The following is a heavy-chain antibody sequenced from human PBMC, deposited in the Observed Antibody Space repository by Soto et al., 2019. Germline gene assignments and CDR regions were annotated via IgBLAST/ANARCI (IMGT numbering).Heavy chain of an antibody. CDR3: ARGYYYDSSGYPNWFDP. J-gene: IGHJ5*02. D-gene: IGHD3-22*01. CDR2: IYYSGST. CDR1: GGSISSGGYY. Sequence: SETLSLTCTVSGGSISSGGYYWSWIRQHPGKGLEWIGYIYYSGSTYYNPSLKSRVTISVDTSKNQFSLKLSSVTAADTAVYYCARGYYYDSSGYPNWFDPWGQGTLVTVS. V-gene: IGHV4-31*03.